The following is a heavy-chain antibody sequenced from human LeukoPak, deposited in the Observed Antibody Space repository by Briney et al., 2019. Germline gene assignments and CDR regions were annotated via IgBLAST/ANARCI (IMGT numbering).Heavy chain of an antibody. Sequence: GGSLRLSCAASGFMFNNYWMTWVRQAPGKGLEWVSYISSSSRTIYYADSAKGRFTISRDNAKNSLYLQMNSLRAEDTAVYYCARDFHVRNYDIGGYSYWGQGTLVTVSS. J-gene: IGHJ4*02. CDR1: GFMFNNYW. CDR2: ISSSSRTI. CDR3: ARDFHVRNYDIGGYSY. D-gene: IGHD3-22*01. V-gene: IGHV3-48*01.